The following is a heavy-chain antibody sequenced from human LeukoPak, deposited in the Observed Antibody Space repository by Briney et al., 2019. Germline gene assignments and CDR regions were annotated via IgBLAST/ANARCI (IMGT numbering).Heavy chain of an antibody. CDR3: ASNYYDILTGYSRYYFDY. D-gene: IGHD3-9*01. CDR2: ISSSSSYI. Sequence: GGSLRLSCAASGFTFSSYSMNWVRQAPGKGLEWVSPISSSSSYIYYADSVKGRFTISRDNAKNSLYLQMNSLRAEDTAVYYCASNYYDILTGYSRYYFDYWGQGTLVTVSS. CDR1: GFTFSSYS. J-gene: IGHJ4*02. V-gene: IGHV3-21*01.